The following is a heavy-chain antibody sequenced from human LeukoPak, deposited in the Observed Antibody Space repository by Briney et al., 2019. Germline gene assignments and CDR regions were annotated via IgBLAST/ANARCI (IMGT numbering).Heavy chain of an antibody. J-gene: IGHJ4*02. CDR1: GYTFTGYY. V-gene: IGHV1-18*04. CDR2: ISTYNGKT. D-gene: IGHD3-9*01. CDR3: ARDYDILTGYVTIDY. Sequence: ASVKVSCKASGYTFTGYYTHWVRQAPGQGLEWTGWISTYNGKTNYAQKLQGRVTMTTDTSTSTAYMELRSLRSDDTAVYYCARDYDILTGYVTIDYWGQGTLVTVSS.